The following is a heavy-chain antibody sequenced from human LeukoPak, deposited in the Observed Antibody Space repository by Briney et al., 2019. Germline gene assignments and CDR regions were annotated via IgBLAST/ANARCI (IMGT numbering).Heavy chain of an antibody. CDR2: ISVIGGSS. V-gene: IGHV3-23*01. Sequence: GGSLRLSCTASGVNFNRNAMSWVRQAPGKGLEWVSSISVIGGSSYNADSVKGGFTISRDNSNNTMYLQMNSLRADDTAFYYCSNLTFPPGGGSYQNVDRSDYWGQGTLVTVSS. D-gene: IGHD3-16*02. CDR1: GVNFNRNA. CDR3: SNLTFPPGGGSYQNVDRSDY. J-gene: IGHJ4*02.